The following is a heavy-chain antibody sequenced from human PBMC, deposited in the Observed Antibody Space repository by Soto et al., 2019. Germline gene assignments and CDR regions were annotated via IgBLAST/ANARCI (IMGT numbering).Heavy chain of an antibody. V-gene: IGHV1-46*01. J-gene: IGHJ4*02. CDR1: GYTFTSYY. D-gene: IGHD3-22*01. CDR2: INPSGGST. CDR3: ARAIPDDSLFDY. Sequence: ASVKVCCKSSGYTFTSYYMHSVRQAPGQGLEWMGIINPSGGSTSYAQKFQGRVTMTRDTSTSTVYMELSSLRSEDTAVYYCARAIPDDSLFDYWGQGTLVIVSS.